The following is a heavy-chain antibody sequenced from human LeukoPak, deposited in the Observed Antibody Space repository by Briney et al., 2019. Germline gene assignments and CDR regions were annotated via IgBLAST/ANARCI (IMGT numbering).Heavy chain of an antibody. V-gene: IGHV1-3*01. D-gene: IGHD3-22*01. CDR1: GYTFTSYA. Sequence: ALVKVSCKASGYTFTSYAMHWVRQAPGQRLEWMGWINAGNGNTKYSQKFQGRVTITRDTSASTAYMELSSLRSEDTAVYYCARGYYDSSGYLNRFDPWGQGTLVTVSS. CDR2: INAGNGNT. CDR3: ARGYYDSSGYLNRFDP. J-gene: IGHJ5*02.